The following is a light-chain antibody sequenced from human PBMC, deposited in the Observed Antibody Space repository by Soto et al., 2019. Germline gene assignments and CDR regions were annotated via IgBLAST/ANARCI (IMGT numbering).Light chain of an antibody. CDR1: QSVSNF. Sequence: EIVLTQSPATLSLSPGERATLSCRASQSVSNFLAWYQQIPGQAPSLLIYDASNRATGIPARFSGSGSGTDFTLTISSLETEDFAIYYCQQHSSWPITFGPGTKVDIK. J-gene: IGKJ3*01. CDR3: QQHSSWPIT. CDR2: DAS. V-gene: IGKV3-11*01.